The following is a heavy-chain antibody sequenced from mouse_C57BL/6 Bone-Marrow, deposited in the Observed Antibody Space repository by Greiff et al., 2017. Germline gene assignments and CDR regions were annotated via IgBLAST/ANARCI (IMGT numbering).Heavy chain of an antibody. CDR3: ARLWDGDY. V-gene: IGHV1-59*01. CDR1: GYTFTSYW. CDR2: IDPSDSYT. Sequence: QVQLQQPGAELVRPGTSVKLSCKASGYTFTSYWMHWVKQRPGQGLEWIGVIDPSDSYTNYNQKFKGKATLTVDTSSSTAYMQLSSLTSEDSAVYYCARLWDGDYWGQGTTLPVSS. D-gene: IGHD4-1*01. J-gene: IGHJ2*01.